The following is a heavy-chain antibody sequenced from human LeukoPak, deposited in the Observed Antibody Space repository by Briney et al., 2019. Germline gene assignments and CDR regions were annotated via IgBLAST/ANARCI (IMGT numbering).Heavy chain of an antibody. D-gene: IGHD6-6*01. J-gene: IGHJ5*02. CDR3: ARNTSSSPWFDP. Sequence: SETLSLTCIVSGGSVSSPNSYWSWIRQPPGKGLEWIGNVYYIGTTTYNSSLKSRVAISIDTSKNQFSLEVTSVTAADTAVYYCARNTSSSPWFDPWGQGTLVTVSS. CDR2: VYYIGTT. V-gene: IGHV4-61*01. CDR1: GGSVSSPNSY.